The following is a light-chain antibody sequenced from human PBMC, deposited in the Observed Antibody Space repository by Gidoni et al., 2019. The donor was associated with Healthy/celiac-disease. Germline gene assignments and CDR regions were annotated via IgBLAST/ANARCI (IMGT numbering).Light chain of an antibody. V-gene: IGKV3-20*01. J-gene: IGKJ1*01. Sequence: ELVLTQSTGTLSLSPGERATLSCRASQSVSSSYLAWYQQKPGLAPRLLIYGASSRATGIPDRFSGSRSRTDFTRTISRLEPEDFAVYYCQQYGNSPPWTFGQGTKVEIK. CDR1: QSVSSSY. CDR2: GAS. CDR3: QQYGNSPPWT.